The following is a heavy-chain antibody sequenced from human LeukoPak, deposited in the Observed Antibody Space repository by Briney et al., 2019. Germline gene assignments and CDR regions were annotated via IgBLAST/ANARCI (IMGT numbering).Heavy chain of an antibody. CDR3: ARDPGGSGAFDM. D-gene: IGHD3-10*01. V-gene: IGHV4-59*01. Sequence: SETMSLTCTVSGDSITTYYSRWIRQPPGKGLEWLGHIYSSGRSKYNPSLKSRVTISVDTSKNEYSLKLISVTAADPAVYYCARDPGGSGAFDMWGLGTVVIVAS. J-gene: IGHJ3*02. CDR1: GDSITTYY. CDR2: IYSSGRS.